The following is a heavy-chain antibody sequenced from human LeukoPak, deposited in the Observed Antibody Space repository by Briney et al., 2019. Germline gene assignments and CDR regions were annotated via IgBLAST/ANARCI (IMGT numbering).Heavy chain of an antibody. D-gene: IGHD3-3*01. J-gene: IGHJ5*02. CDR3: ARAYDFWSGYSNWFDP. Sequence: GASVKVSCKASGYTFTSYGISWVRQAPGQGLEWMGWICAYNGNTNYAQKLQGRVTMTTDTSTSTAYMELRSLRSDDTAVYYCARAYDFWSGYSNWFDPWGQGTLVTVSS. CDR2: ICAYNGNT. V-gene: IGHV1-18*01. CDR1: GYTFTSYG.